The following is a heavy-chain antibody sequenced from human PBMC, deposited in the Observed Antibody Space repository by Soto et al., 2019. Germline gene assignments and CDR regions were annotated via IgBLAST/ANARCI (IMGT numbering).Heavy chain of an antibody. CDR1: GGTFSSYT. D-gene: IGHD2-2*01. J-gene: IGHJ6*03. CDR3: ARGGDIVVVPAAKHYYYMDV. V-gene: IGHV1-69*02. Sequence: ASVKVSRKASGGTFSSYTISLVRQAPGQGLEWKGKIIPILGIANYAQKFQGRVTITADKSTSTAYMELSSLRSEDTAVYYCARGGDIVVVPAAKHYYYMDVWGKGTTVTVSS. CDR2: IIPILGIA.